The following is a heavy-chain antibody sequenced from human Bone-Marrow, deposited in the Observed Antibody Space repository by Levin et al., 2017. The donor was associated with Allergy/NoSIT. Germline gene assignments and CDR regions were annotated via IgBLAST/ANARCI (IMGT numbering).Heavy chain of an antibody. J-gene: IGHJ6*03. Sequence: SCTASGFTFGDYAMSWFRQAPGKGLEWVGFIRSKAYGGTTEYAASVKGRFTISRDDSKSIAYLQMNSLKTEDTAVYYCTRYNTIIDPRDLNYYYYMDVWGKGTTVTVSS. CDR2: IRSKAYGGTT. CDR1: GFTFGDYA. CDR3: TRYNTIIDPRDLNYYYYMDV. D-gene: IGHD1-14*01. V-gene: IGHV3-49*03.